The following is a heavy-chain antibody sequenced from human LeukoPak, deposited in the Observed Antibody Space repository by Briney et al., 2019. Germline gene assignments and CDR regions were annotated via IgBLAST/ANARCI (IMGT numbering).Heavy chain of an antibody. CDR1: GFTFSSYA. Sequence: QPGGSLRLSCAASGFTFSSYAISWVRQAPGKGLEWVSAISGSGGSTYYADSVKGRFTISRDNSKNTLYLQMNSLRAEDTAVYYCAKHGWSYDYYYYMDVWGKGTTVTVSS. CDR2: ISGSGGST. V-gene: IGHV3-23*01. CDR3: AKHGWSYDYYYYMDV. J-gene: IGHJ6*03. D-gene: IGHD6-19*01.